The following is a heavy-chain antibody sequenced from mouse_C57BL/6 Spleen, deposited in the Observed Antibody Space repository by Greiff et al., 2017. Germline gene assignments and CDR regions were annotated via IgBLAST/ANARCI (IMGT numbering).Heavy chain of an antibody. V-gene: IGHV1-4*01. CDR1: GYTFTSYT. Sequence: QVQLQQSGAELARPGASVKMSCKASGYTFTSYTMHWVKQRPGQGLEWIGYINPSSGYTKYNQKFKDKATLTADKSSSTAYMQLSSLTSEDSAVYYCARHPQLGGYFDVWGTGTTVTVSS. D-gene: IGHD4-1*02. J-gene: IGHJ1*03. CDR3: ARHPQLGGYFDV. CDR2: INPSSGYT.